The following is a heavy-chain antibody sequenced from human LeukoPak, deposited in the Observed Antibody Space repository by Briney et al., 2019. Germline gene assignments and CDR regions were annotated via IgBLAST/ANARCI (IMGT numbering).Heavy chain of an antibody. CDR1: GGTFSSYS. CDR3: ATYCGGDCPKEFDY. J-gene: IGHJ4*02. CDR2: IIPMFGTT. V-gene: IGHV1-69*06. D-gene: IGHD2-21*02. Sequence: SVKVSCKASGGTFSSYSISWVRQAPGQGLEWMGVIIPMFGTTTYAQRFQGRVTITADKSTSTAYMELSSLRSEDTAVYYCATYCGGDCPKEFDYWGQGTLVTVSS.